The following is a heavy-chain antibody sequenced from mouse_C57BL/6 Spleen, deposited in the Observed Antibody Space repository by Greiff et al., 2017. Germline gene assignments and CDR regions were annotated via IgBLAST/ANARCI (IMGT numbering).Heavy chain of an antibody. CDR3: ARSPYYGSRGTYAMDY. Sequence: QVQLKQPGAELVKPGASVKLSCKASGYTFTSYWMHWVKQRPGQGLEWIGMIHPNSGSTNYNEKFKSKATLTVDKSSSTAYMQLSSLTSEDSAVYYCARSPYYGSRGTYAMDYWGQGTSVTVSS. CDR1: GYTFTSYW. J-gene: IGHJ4*01. CDR2: IHPNSGST. D-gene: IGHD1-1*01. V-gene: IGHV1-64*01.